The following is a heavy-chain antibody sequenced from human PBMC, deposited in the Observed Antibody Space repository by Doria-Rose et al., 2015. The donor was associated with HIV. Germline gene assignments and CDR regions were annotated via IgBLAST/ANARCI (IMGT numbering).Heavy chain of an antibody. J-gene: IGHJ6*02. CDR2: INHSVST. D-gene: IGHD1-1*01. CDR3: ARGLLRGGWNDVDYYYGMDV. Sequence: LTCAVFGGSFSGYYWSWIRQPPGKGLEWIGEINHSVSTNYKTSLKSRVTIAVDTSQILISRKLSSVTAADTAVYYCARGLLRGGWNDVDYYYGMDVWGQGTTVTVSS. CDR1: GGSFSGYY. V-gene: IGHV4-34*01.